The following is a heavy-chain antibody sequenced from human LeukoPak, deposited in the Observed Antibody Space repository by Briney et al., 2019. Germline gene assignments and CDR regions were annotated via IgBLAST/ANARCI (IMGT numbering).Heavy chain of an antibody. CDR2: FSGSGGST. J-gene: IGHJ4*02. D-gene: IGHD3-10*01. Sequence: GGALRLSCAASGFTFSSYAMSWVRRAPGGGREWVSAFSGSGGSTYYADSVKGRFTISRDNSKNTLYLQMNSLRAEDTAVYYCAKDLGFGELLYSPSDYWGQGTLVTVSS. V-gene: IGHV3-23*01. CDR3: AKDLGFGELLYSPSDY. CDR1: GFTFSSYA.